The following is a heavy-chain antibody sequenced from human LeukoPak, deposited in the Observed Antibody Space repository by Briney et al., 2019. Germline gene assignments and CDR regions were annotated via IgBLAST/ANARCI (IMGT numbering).Heavy chain of an antibody. Sequence: GSSVKVSCKASGGTFSSYAISWVRQAPGQGLEWIGGIIPIFGTANYAQKFQGRVTITADESTSTAYMELSSLRSEDTAVYYCARYGTYTTFFDYWGQGTLVTVSS. J-gene: IGHJ4*02. V-gene: IGHV1-69*01. CDR3: ARYGTYTTFFDY. CDR2: IIPIFGTA. CDR1: GGTFSSYA. D-gene: IGHD1-14*01.